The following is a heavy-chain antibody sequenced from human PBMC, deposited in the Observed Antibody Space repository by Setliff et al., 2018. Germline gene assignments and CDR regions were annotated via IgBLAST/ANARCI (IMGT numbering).Heavy chain of an antibody. J-gene: IGHJ6*03. CDR2: IYSSGSI. CDR1: GGSIRGYY. Sequence: PSETLSLTCNVSGGSIRGYYWSWIRQPPGKGLEWIGNIYSSGSIKYNPSLRSRVTISVDTVKNQFSLRLSSLTAADTAVYYCARAPDSGTYYNLYPYYSDVWGKGTTVTVSS. CDR3: ARAPDSGTYYNLYPYYSDV. D-gene: IGHD1-26*01. V-gene: IGHV4-59*08.